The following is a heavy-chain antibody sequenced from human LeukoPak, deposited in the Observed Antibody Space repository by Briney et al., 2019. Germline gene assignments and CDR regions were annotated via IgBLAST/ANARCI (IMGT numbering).Heavy chain of an antibody. Sequence: SVKVSCKASGGTFISYAISWVRQAPGQGLEWMGGIIPIFGTANYAQKFQGRVTITADKSTSTAYMELSSLRSEDTAVYYCAREGPLASGSPFDYWGQGTLVTVSS. V-gene: IGHV1-69*06. CDR1: GGTFISYA. CDR3: AREGPLASGSPFDY. D-gene: IGHD5-12*01. J-gene: IGHJ4*02. CDR2: IIPIFGTA.